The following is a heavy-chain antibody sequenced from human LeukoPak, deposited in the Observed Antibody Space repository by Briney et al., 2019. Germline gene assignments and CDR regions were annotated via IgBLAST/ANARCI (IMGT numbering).Heavy chain of an antibody. CDR3: AKDIFTGIAAAGAIDY. J-gene: IGHJ4*02. Sequence: GGSLRLSCATSGFIFSRYWMSWVRQAPGKGLEWVANIKQDGSEKYYVDSVKGRFTISRDNAKNSLYLQMNSLRAEDTALYYCAKDIFTGIAAAGAIDYWGQGTLVTVSS. CDR2: IKQDGSEK. CDR1: GFIFSRYW. V-gene: IGHV3-7*03. D-gene: IGHD6-13*01.